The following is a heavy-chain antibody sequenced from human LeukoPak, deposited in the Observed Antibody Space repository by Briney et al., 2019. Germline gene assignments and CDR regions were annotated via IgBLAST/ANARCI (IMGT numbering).Heavy chain of an antibody. V-gene: IGHV1-18*01. CDR1: GYTFTSYG. CDR3: ARDQEVAATRWLDY. Sequence: GASVKVSCKASGYTFTSYGYNWVRQAPGQGLEWMGWISAHNGNTNYAQKFQGRVTMTTVTSTSTAYMELRSLRSDDTAVYYCARDQEVAATRWLDYWGQGTLVTVSS. CDR2: ISAHNGNT. J-gene: IGHJ4*02. D-gene: IGHD2-15*01.